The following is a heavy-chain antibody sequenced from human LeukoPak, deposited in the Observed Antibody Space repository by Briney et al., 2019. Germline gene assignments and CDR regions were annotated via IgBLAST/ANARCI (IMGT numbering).Heavy chain of an antibody. Sequence: SETLSLTCTVSGGSISRSYWSWMRQPAGKGPEWIGRIYGSGTITYNPSLESRVTMSVDTSKNQFSLTLTSVTAADTAVYYCARTTEGGYTYGYFYYYYMDVWGKGTTVTISS. J-gene: IGHJ6*03. V-gene: IGHV4-4*07. CDR2: IYGSGTI. D-gene: IGHD5-18*01. CDR3: ARTTEGGYTYGYFYYYYMDV. CDR1: GGSISRSY.